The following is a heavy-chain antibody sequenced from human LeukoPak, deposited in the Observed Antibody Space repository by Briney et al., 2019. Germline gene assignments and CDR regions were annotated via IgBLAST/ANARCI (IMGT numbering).Heavy chain of an antibody. CDR2: IYHSGSA. CDR3: ARAPRWLTPDCTSTSCYENSFDP. Sequence: SETLSLTCGVSGYSISSGYQWAWIRQSPGKGLGWIGSIYHSGSAHYNPSLKSRVTISVETSKNQFSLNMYSVTAADTAVYYCARAPRWLTPDCTSTSCYENSFDPWGQGTLVTVSS. CDR1: GYSISSGYQ. D-gene: IGHD2-2*01. J-gene: IGHJ5*02. V-gene: IGHV4-38-2*01.